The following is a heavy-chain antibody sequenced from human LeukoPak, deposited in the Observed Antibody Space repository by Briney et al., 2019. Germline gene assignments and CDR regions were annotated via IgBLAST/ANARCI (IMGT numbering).Heavy chain of an antibody. J-gene: IGHJ4*02. CDR2: INWSGGST. D-gene: IGHD2-2*01. CDR3: ARATITSPFYFDY. V-gene: IGHV3-20*04. CDR1: GFALDEHG. Sequence: GGSLRLSCTASGFALDEHGMSWVRQVPGKGLEWVSGINWSGGSTGYADPLRGRFTISRDNAKNSLYLQMDSLRAEDTALYYCARATITSPFYFDYWGQGTLVTVSS.